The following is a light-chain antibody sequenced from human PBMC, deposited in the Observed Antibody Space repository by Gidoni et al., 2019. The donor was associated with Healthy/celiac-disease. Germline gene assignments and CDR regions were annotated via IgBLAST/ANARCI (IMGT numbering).Light chain of an antibody. CDR1: QSVSSY. V-gene: IGKV3-11*01. Sequence: EIVLTQSPATLSLSPGERATLSCRASQSVSSYLAWYQQKPGQAPRLLIYDASNRAPGIPARFSGSGSGTDFTLTISSLEPEDFAVYYCQQRSNWPPNTFGHGTRLEIK. CDR2: DAS. CDR3: QQRSNWPPNT. J-gene: IGKJ5*01.